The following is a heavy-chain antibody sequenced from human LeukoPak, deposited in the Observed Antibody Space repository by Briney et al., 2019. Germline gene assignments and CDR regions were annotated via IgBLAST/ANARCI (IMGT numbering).Heavy chain of an antibody. D-gene: IGHD6-13*01. CDR1: GGSISSGGYS. CDR3: ARGAAAAFDH. J-gene: IGHJ5*02. Sequence: PSETLSLTCAVSGGSISSGGYSWSWIRQPPGKGLEWIGYIYHSGSTYYNPSLKSRVTISVDRSKNQFSLKLSSVPAADTAVYYCARGAAAAFDHWGQGTLVTVSS. CDR2: IYHSGST. V-gene: IGHV4-30-2*01.